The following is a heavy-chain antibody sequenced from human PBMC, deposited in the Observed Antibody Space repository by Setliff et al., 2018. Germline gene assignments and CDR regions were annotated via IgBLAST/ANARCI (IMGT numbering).Heavy chain of an antibody. CDR2: IYTSWST. Sequence: SETLSLTCTVSDGSISSRHYYWSWIRQPAGKGLEWLGQIYTSWSTNYNPSLXXRXTXXXXXXXXXXXXXXTSVTAADTAVYYCARMSGFQYVDVWGKGTTVTVSS. CDR1: DGSISSRHYY. J-gene: IGHJ6*03. CDR3: ARMSGFQYVDV. V-gene: IGHV4-61*09. D-gene: IGHD2-21*01.